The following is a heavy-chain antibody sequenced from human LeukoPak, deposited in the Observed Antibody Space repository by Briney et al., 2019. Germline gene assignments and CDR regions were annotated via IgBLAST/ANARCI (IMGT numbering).Heavy chain of an antibody. CDR2: ISGGGGST. CDR1: GFTFSGCA. V-gene: IGHV3-23*01. CDR3: AKGRYGSSRYPFDY. J-gene: IGHJ4*02. Sequence: GRSLRLSCAVSGFTFSGCALGWVRQAPGKGLDLDSVISGGGGSTYYADSVKGRFTISRDNSKNTLYLQMNSLRAEDTAVYYRAKGRYGSSRYPFDYWGQGTLVTVPS. D-gene: IGHD6-13*01.